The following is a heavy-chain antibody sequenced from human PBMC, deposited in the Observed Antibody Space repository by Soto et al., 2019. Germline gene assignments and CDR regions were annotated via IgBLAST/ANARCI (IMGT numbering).Heavy chain of an antibody. CDR2: INHSGST. CDR3: ARVVGYCSSTSCYANFDY. Sequence: TSETLSLTCAVYGGSFSGYYWSWIRQPPGKGLEWIGEINHSGSTNYNPSLKSRVTISVDTSKNQFSLKLSSVTAADTAVYYCARVVGYCSSTSCYANFDYWGQGTLVTVSS. D-gene: IGHD2-2*01. V-gene: IGHV4-34*01. CDR1: GGSFSGYY. J-gene: IGHJ4*02.